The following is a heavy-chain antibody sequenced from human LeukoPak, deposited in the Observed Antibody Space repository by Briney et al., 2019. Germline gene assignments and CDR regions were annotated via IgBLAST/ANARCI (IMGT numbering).Heavy chain of an antibody. D-gene: IGHD6-6*01. CDR3: VRVTIAARPKGWYDP. J-gene: IGHJ5*02. CDR2: INPSGGST. V-gene: IGHV1-46*01. Sequence: VASVKVSCKASGYTFTSYYMHWVRQAPGQGLEWMGIINPSGGSTSYAQKFQGRVTMTRDTSTSTVYMELSSLRSEDTAVYYCVRVTIAARPKGWYDPWGQGTLVTVSS. CDR1: GYTFTSYY.